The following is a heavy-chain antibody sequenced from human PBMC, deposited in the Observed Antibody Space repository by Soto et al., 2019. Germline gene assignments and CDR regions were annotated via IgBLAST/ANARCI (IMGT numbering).Heavy chain of an antibody. Sequence: QVQLVESGGGVVQPGRSLRLSCAASGFTFSSYAMHWVRQAPGKGLEWVAVISYDGSNKYYADSVKGRFTISRDNSKNTLYLQMNSLRVEDTAVYYCARDRSKWYYDFWSGYYFDAFDIWGQGTMVTVSS. CDR2: ISYDGSNK. D-gene: IGHD3-3*01. J-gene: IGHJ3*02. CDR1: GFTFSSYA. CDR3: ARDRSKWYYDFWSGYYFDAFDI. V-gene: IGHV3-30-3*01.